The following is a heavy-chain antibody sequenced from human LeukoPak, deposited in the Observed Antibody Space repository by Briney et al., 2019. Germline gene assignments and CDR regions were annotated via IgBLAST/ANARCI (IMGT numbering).Heavy chain of an antibody. CDR2: FDPEDGET. CDR1: GYTLTELS. V-gene: IGHV1-24*01. CDR3: ATAFCGGACYLWKSDYYGRAV. Sequence: ASVKVSCKVSGYTLTELSMHWVRQAPGKGLEWMGGFDPEDGETIYAQKFQGRVTMTEDTSTDTAYMELSSLRSEDTAVYYCATAFCGGACYLWKSDYYGRAVGGQGPTVTVSS. J-gene: IGHJ6*02. D-gene: IGHD2-21*02.